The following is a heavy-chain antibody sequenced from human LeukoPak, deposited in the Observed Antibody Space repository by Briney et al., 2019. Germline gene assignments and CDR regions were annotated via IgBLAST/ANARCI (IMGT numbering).Heavy chain of an antibody. CDR1: GFTFSSYG. CDR2: IRYDGSNK. Sequence: VGSLRLSCAASGFTFSSYGMHWVRQAPGKGLEWVAFIRYDGSNKYYADSVKGRFTISRDNSKNTLYLQMNSLRAEDTAVYYCAKDGHSSSWSSFDYWGQGTLVTVSS. J-gene: IGHJ4*02. CDR3: AKDGHSSSWSSFDY. D-gene: IGHD6-13*01. V-gene: IGHV3-30*02.